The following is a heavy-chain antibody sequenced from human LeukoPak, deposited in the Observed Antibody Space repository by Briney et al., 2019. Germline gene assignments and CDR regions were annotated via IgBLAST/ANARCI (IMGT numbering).Heavy chain of an antibody. D-gene: IGHD2-2*02. CDR3: ARGGSFGYCSSTSCFTYHDAFDI. V-gene: IGHV4-59*01. J-gene: IGHJ3*02. CDR2: IYYSGST. CDR1: GGSISSYY. Sequence: SETLSLTCTVSGGSISSYYWSWIRQPPGKGLEWIGYIYYSGSTNYNPSLKSRVTISVDTSKNQFSLKLSSVTAADTAVYYCARGGSFGYCSSTSCFTYHDAFDIWGQGTMVTVSS.